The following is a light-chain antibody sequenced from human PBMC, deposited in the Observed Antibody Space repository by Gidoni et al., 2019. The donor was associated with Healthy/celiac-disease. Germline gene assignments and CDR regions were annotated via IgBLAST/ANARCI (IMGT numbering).Light chain of an antibody. CDR1: KLGDKY. CDR2: QDS. Sequence: SYELTQPPSLSVSPGQTASITCSGDKLGDKYACWYQQKPGQSPVLVIYQDSKRPSGIPERFSGSNSGNTDTLTISGTQAMDEADYYCQAWDSRTGVFGGGTKLTVL. CDR3: QAWDSRTGV. V-gene: IGLV3-1*01. J-gene: IGLJ2*01.